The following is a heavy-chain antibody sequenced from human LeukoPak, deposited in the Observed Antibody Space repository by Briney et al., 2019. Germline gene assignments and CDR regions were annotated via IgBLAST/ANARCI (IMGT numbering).Heavy chain of an antibody. V-gene: IGHV3-48*01. CDR1: GFTFSSYS. CDR2: ISSSSSTI. D-gene: IGHD2-2*01. CDR3: AKVHLLAAGSFDY. J-gene: IGHJ4*02. Sequence: GGSLRLSCAASGFTFSSYSMNWVRQAPGKGLEWVSYISSSSSTIYYADSVKGRFTISRDNAKNSLYLQMNSLRAEDTAVYYCAKVHLLAAGSFDYWGQGTLVTVSS.